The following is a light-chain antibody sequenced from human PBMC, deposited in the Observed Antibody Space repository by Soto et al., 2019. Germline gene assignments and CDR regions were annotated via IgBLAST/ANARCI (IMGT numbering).Light chain of an antibody. Sequence: QAVVTQEPSLTVSPGGTVTLTCGSNTGAVTTDHYPYWFQQKPGQAPRTLIWDTSNKQSWTPARFPGSILGGQADLTLSGAQPEAEAEYSCLLSYTGTWVFGGWTKLTVL. V-gene: IGLV7-46*01. CDR2: DTS. J-gene: IGLJ3*02. CDR3: LLSYTGTWV. CDR1: TGAVTTDHY.